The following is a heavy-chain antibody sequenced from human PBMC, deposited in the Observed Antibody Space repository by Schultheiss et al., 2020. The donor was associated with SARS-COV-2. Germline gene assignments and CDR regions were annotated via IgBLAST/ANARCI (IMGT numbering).Heavy chain of an antibody. CDR1: GGSISSADYY. J-gene: IGHJ6*02. V-gene: IGHV4-31*03. CDR2: IYYSGST. CDR3: ARDRAVLNYYGMDV. Sequence: SETLSLTCTVSGGSISSADYYWSWIRQHPGKGLEWIGYIYYSGSTYYNPSLKSRVTISVDTSKNQFSLKLSSVTAADTAVYYCARDRAVLNYYGMDVWGQGTTVTVSS.